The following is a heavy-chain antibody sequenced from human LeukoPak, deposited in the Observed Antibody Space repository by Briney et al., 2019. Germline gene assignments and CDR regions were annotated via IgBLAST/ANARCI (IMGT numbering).Heavy chain of an antibody. D-gene: IGHD6-19*01. J-gene: IGHJ5*02. Sequence: QPGGSLRLSCAASGFTFSSYGMHWVRQAPGKGLEWVAVISYDGSNKYYADSVKGRFTISRDNSKNTLYLQMNSLRAEDTAVYYCAKNGPPGYSSGLNWFDPWGQGTLVTVSS. CDR3: AKNGPPGYSSGLNWFDP. CDR2: ISYDGSNK. CDR1: GFTFSSYG. V-gene: IGHV3-30*18.